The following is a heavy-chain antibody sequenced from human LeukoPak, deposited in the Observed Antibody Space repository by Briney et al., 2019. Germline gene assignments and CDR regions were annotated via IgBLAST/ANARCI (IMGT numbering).Heavy chain of an antibody. Sequence: SETLSLTCTVSGGSISSSDYYWGWIRQPPGKGLEWIGSVYYSGTTYYNPSLKSRVTISVDTSKNLFSFKLSSVTAADTAVYYCARHERLHTPAFDYWGQGTLVTVSS. CDR3: ARHERLHTPAFDY. J-gene: IGHJ4*02. D-gene: IGHD5-24*01. V-gene: IGHV4-39*01. CDR1: GGSISSSDYY. CDR2: VYYSGTT.